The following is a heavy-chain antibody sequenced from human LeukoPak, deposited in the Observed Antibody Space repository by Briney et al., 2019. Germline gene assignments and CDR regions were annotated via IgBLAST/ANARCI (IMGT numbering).Heavy chain of an antibody. CDR3: ARDTRSSGRTGAFDI. D-gene: IGHD6-19*01. J-gene: IGHJ3*02. CDR2: ISSSSSYI. Sequence: SGGSLRLSCAASGFTFSSYSMNWVRQAPGKGLEWVSSISSSSSYIYYADSVKGRFTISRDNAKNSLYLQMNSLRAEDTAVYYCARDTRSSGRTGAFDIWGQGTMVTVSS. V-gene: IGHV3-21*01. CDR1: GFTFSSYS.